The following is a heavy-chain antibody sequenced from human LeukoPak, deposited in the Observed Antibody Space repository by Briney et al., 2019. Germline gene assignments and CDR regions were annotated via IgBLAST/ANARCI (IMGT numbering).Heavy chain of an antibody. CDR3: ARELWVDWNYGEPFDY. V-gene: IGHV1-69*06. CDR2: IIPIFGTA. Sequence: SVRVSCKASGGTFSSYAISWVRQAPGQGLEWMGGIIPIFGTANYAQKFQGRVTITADKSTSTAYMELSSLRSEDTAVYYCARELWVDWNYGEPFDYWGQGTLVTVSS. D-gene: IGHD1-7*01. J-gene: IGHJ4*02. CDR1: GGTFSSYA.